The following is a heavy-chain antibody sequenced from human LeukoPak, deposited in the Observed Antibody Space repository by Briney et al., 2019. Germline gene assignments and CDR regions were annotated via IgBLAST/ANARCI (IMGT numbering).Heavy chain of an antibody. Sequence: PSETPSLTCTVSGGSLSSSSYYWGWIRQPPGKGLEWIGSIYYSGSTYYNPSLKSRVTISLDTSKNQFSLKLNSVTAADTAVYYCAVDYDSSGYYYRGLFFDSWGQGTLVSVSS. CDR1: GGSLSSSSYY. D-gene: IGHD3-22*01. V-gene: IGHV4-39*07. J-gene: IGHJ4*02. CDR2: IYYSGST. CDR3: AVDYDSSGYYYRGLFFDS.